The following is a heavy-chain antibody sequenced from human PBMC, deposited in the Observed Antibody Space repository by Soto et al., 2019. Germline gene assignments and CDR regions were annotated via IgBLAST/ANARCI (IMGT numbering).Heavy chain of an antibody. Sequence: QVQLQESGPGLVKPSETLSLTCTVSGASISSYYWNWIRQSPGKGLEWIGYMHYSGSTSYNPSLKSRVTISVDTSRHQLSLKLTSVTAADTAVYYCAAPPRYWGQGILVTVSS. CDR2: MHYSGST. CDR3: AAPPRY. J-gene: IGHJ4*02. D-gene: IGHD6-6*01. V-gene: IGHV4-59*01. CDR1: GASISSYY.